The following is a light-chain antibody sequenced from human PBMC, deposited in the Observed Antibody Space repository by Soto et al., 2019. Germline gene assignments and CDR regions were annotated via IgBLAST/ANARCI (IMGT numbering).Light chain of an antibody. V-gene: IGKV4-1*01. Sequence: DIVMTQSPDSLAVSLGERATINGKSSQNLLYSSNNKNYLAWYQQKPGQPPKLLIYWASTRESGVPDRFSGSGSATDFTLTITSLQAEDVAVYYCHQYYSTPYTFGQGTKLEIK. CDR2: WAS. CDR1: QNLLYSSNNKNY. J-gene: IGKJ2*01. CDR3: HQYYSTPYT.